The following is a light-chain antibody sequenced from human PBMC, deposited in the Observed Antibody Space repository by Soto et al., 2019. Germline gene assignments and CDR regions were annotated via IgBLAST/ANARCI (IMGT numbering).Light chain of an antibody. CDR2: AAS. V-gene: IGKV3-15*01. CDR1: QSVTGN. Sequence: EVVLTQSPGTLSLSPGERATLSCGASQSVTGNYLAWHQQKPGQAPRLLIYAASTRATGVPARFSGSGSGTEFTLTISDLQSEDFAVYFCQHYDIWPLTFGGGTKVDIK. J-gene: IGKJ4*01. CDR3: QHYDIWPLT.